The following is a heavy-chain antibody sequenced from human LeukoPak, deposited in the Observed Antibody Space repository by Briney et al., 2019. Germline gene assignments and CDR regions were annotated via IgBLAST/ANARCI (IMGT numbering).Heavy chain of an antibody. V-gene: IGHV3-7*01. Sequence: GGSLRLSCAASGFTFSSYWMSWVRQAPGKGLEWVANIKQDGSEKYYVDSVKGRFTISRDNAKNSLYLQMNSLRAEDTAVYYCARSGHIYYYYYMDVWGKGTTVTVSS. CDR2: IKQDGSEK. D-gene: IGHD3-3*01. CDR1: GFTFSSYW. CDR3: ARSGHIYYYYYMDV. J-gene: IGHJ6*03.